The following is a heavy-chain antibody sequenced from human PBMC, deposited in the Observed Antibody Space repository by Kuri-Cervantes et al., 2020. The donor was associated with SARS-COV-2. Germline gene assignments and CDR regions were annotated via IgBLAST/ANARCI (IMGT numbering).Heavy chain of an antibody. CDR2: IYYSGST. V-gene: IGHV4-59*01. CDR3: ARDWNDYGYY. Sequence: ESLKISWAASGFTFSSYWMHWVRQAPGKGLEGIGYIYYSGSTNYNPSLKSRVTISVDTSKNQFSLKLSSVTAADTAIYYCARDWNDYGYYWGQGILVTVSS. J-gene: IGHJ4*02. CDR1: GFTFSSYW. D-gene: IGHD4-17*01.